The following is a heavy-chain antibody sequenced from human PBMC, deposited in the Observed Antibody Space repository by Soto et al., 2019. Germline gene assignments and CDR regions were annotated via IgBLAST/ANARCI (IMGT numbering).Heavy chain of an antibody. Sequence: SETLSLTCTVSGGSVTSGGFYWSWIRQPPGKGLEWIGHISYSGTTNYNPSLKSRVTISTDTSNNQFTLQLNSVTAADTAVYFCARDNDYGDARFDFWGQGTLVTSPQ. CDR1: GGSVTSGGFY. V-gene: IGHV4-61*08. J-gene: IGHJ4*02. CDR2: ISYSGTT. D-gene: IGHD4-17*01. CDR3: ARDNDYGDARFDF.